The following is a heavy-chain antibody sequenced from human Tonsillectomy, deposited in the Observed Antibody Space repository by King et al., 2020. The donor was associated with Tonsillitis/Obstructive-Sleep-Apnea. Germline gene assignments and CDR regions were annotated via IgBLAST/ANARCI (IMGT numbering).Heavy chain of an antibody. CDR1: GFTFSSYG. J-gene: IGHJ4*02. CDR3: ARDYCSTTSCSSRRFDY. D-gene: IGHD2-2*01. CDR2: IWYDGSNK. Sequence: HVQLVESGGGVVQPGRSLRLSCAASGFTFSSYGMHWVRQAPGKGLEWVAVIWYDGSNKYYADSVKGRFTISRDNSKNTLYLQMNSLRAEDTAVYYCARDYCSTTSCSSRRFDYWGQGTLVTVSS. V-gene: IGHV3-33*01.